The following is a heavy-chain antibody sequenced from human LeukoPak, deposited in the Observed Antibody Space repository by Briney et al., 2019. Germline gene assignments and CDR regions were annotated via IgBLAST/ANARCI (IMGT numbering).Heavy chain of an antibody. D-gene: IGHD6-13*01. CDR1: GGSISSYY. Sequence: SETLSLTCTVSGGSISSYYWSSIRQPPGKGLEWIGYIYYSGSTNYNPSLKRRVTISVDTSKNQFSLKLSSVTAADTAVYYCARARAAAGLTNYFAYWGQGTLVTVSS. CDR2: IYYSGST. V-gene: IGHV4-59*01. CDR3: ARARAAAGLTNYFAY. J-gene: IGHJ4*02.